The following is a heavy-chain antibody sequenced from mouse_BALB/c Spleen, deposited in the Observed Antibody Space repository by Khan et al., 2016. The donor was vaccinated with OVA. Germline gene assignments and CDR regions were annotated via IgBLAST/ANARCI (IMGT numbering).Heavy chain of an antibody. V-gene: IGHV9-2-1*01. CDR2: INTETGEP. J-gene: IGHJ1*01. CDR3: ARGNYFF. D-gene: IGHD2-1*01. CDR1: GYTFTDYS. Sequence: QIQLVQSGPELKKPGETVRISCKASGYTFTDYSMHWVKQTPGKGLKWMGWINTETGEPKYADDFKGRFAFSLETSASTAYLQLNNLKNEDTATYLCARGNYFFWGAGTTVTVSS.